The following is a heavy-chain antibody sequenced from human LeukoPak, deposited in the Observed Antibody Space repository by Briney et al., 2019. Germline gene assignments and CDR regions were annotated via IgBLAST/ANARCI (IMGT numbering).Heavy chain of an antibody. Sequence: LGGSLRLSCAASGFTFSSYWMHWVRRAPGQGLVWVSRINSDGSDTSYVDSVKGRFTISRDNAKNTLYLQMNSLRAEDTAVYYCTRGYDSSGYYLRAFDIWGQGTMVTVSS. V-gene: IGHV3-74*01. D-gene: IGHD3-22*01. CDR1: GFTFSSYW. CDR2: INSDGSDT. CDR3: TRGYDSSGYYLRAFDI. J-gene: IGHJ3*02.